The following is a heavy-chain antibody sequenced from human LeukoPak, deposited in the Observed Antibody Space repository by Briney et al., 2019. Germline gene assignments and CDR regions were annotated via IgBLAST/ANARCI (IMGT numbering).Heavy chain of an antibody. J-gene: IGHJ4*02. CDR2: MNPNSSNT. CDR1: GYTFTSYD. CDR3: ARGLGGYSGYDYRRKDY. D-gene: IGHD5-12*01. V-gene: IGHV1-8*01. Sequence: GASVKVSCKASGYTFTSYDINWVRQATGQGLEWMGWMNPNSSNTGYAQKFQGRVTMTRNTSISTAYMELSSLRSEDTAVYYCARGLGGYSGYDYRRKDYWGQGTLVTVSS.